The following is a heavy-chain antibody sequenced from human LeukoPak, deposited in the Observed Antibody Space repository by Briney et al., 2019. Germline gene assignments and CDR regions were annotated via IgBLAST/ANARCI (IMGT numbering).Heavy chain of an antibody. V-gene: IGHV1-2*02. J-gene: IGHJ5*02. Sequence: GASVKVSCKASGYTFTGYYMHWVRQAPGQGLEWMGWINPSSGGTNYAQKFQGRVTMTRDTSISTAYMELSRLRSDDTAVYYCARDSSSWAYWFDPWGQGTLVTVSS. D-gene: IGHD6-13*01. CDR1: GYTFTGYY. CDR3: ARDSSSWAYWFDP. CDR2: INPSSGGT.